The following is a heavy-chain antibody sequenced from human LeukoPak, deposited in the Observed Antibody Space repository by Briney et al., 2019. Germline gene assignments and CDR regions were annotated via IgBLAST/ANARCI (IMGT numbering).Heavy chain of an antibody. CDR3: ARDGQYYYDNPGLYGGLNL. V-gene: IGHV3-74*03. J-gene: IGHJ4*02. CDR2: INSDGSQA. Sequence: GGSLRLSCEASKFTFSSYWMHWVRHTPGKGLVWVSRINSDGSQASYADSVKGRFTISRDNAENTLHLQMDSLRAEDTAAYYCARDGQYYYDNPGLYGGLNLWGQGALVTVSS. CDR1: KFTFSSYW. D-gene: IGHD3-22*01.